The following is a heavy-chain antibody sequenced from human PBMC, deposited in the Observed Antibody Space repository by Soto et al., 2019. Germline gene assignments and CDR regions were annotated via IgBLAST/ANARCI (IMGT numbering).Heavy chain of an antibody. CDR3: ARAAYDYVWGSYYFDY. J-gene: IGHJ4*02. V-gene: IGHV3-23*01. CDR1: GFTFSINT. Sequence: EVQLLESGGGLVQPGGSLRLSCAASGFTFSINTMSWVRQAPGKGLEWVSAISGSGDSTFYADSVKGRFTISRDNSKNTLYLRMNSLRAEDTAIYYCARAAYDYVWGSYYFDYWGQGTLVTVSS. D-gene: IGHD3-16*01. CDR2: ISGSGDST.